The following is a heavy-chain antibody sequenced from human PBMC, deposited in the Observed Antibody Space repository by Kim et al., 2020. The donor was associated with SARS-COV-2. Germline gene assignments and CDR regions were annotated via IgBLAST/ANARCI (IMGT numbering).Heavy chain of an antibody. CDR2: IYCGGSPI. J-gene: IGHJ4*02. Sequence: GGSLRLSCVASGFTFSNHSMIWVRQAPGKGLEWISYIYCGGSPIFYADSVRGRFTISRDNAKNALYLQMNSLRDEDTAVYYCARGAGDLWGQG. CDR3: ARGAGDL. CDR1: GFTFSNHS. V-gene: IGHV3-48*02.